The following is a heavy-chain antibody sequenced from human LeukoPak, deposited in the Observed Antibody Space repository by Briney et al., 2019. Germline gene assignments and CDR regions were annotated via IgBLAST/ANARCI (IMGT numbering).Heavy chain of an antibody. V-gene: IGHV1-46*01. J-gene: IGHJ4*02. D-gene: IGHD3-22*01. CDR2: ISPSGGST. Sequence: ASVKVSCKAFGYTFTSNYMHWVRQAPGQGPEWMGVISPSGGSTTYAQKFQGRVTLTRNMSTSTAYMELRSLRSDDTAVYYCARDHMYYYDSSGYSQFDYWGQGTLVTVSS. CDR1: GYTFTSNY. CDR3: ARDHMYYYDSSGYSQFDY.